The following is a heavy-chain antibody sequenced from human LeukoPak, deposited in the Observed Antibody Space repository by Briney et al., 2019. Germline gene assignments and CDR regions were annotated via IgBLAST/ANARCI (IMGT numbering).Heavy chain of an antibody. Sequence: RSLRLSCVVSGITLSNYGMSWVRQAPGKGLEWVSGISERGGSTNYADSVKGRFIISRDTSKNTVYLQMNSLRVEDTAVYFCAKRGIVIRAVIIIGFHKEAYYFDYWGQGILVTVSS. V-gene: IGHV3-23*01. CDR3: AKRGIVIRAVIIIGFHKEAYYFDY. J-gene: IGHJ4*02. CDR1: GITLSNYG. CDR2: ISERGGST. D-gene: IGHD3-10*01.